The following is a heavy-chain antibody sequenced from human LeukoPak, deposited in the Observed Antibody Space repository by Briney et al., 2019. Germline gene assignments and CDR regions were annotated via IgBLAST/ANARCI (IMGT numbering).Heavy chain of an antibody. D-gene: IGHD1-20*01. V-gene: IGHV4-34*01. CDR3: ARGCCGNWSDPCDY. Sequence: PSSPLSLTYAFEGGSSSGYYWRGSRQPPEKGVGLGGKINHGSSTNYNPSLKGRVTISVDKSKSQSSLKLSTVTAADTAVYYCARGCCGNWSDPCDYWGQGTLVTVSS. J-gene: IGHJ4*02. CDR1: GGSSSGYY. CDR2: INHGSST.